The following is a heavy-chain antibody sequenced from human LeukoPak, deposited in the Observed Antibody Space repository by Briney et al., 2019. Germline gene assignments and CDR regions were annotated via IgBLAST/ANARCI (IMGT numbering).Heavy chain of an antibody. V-gene: IGHV4-61*02. CDR2: IYTSGST. J-gene: IGHJ2*01. CDR3: AREFDL. Sequence: SETLSLTCTVSGGSISSGNYYWNWIRQPAGKGLEWIGLIYTSGSTYYNPSLKSRLTISLDTSKNQFSLKLGSVTAADTAVYYCAREFDLWGRGTLVTVSS. CDR1: GGSISSGNYY.